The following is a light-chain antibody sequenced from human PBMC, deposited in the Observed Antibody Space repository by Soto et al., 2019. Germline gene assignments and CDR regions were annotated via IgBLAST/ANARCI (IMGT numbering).Light chain of an antibody. CDR3: QQFGSSPIT. CDR1: QSVSSGF. CDR2: GAS. J-gene: IGKJ4*01. Sequence: EIVLTQSPGTLSLSPGERATLSCTATQSVSSGFLAWYQQKPGQAPRLLMSGASSRATGIPDRFSGRGSGTDFTLTISRLEPEDFAVYYCQQFGSSPITFGGGTKV. V-gene: IGKV3-20*01.